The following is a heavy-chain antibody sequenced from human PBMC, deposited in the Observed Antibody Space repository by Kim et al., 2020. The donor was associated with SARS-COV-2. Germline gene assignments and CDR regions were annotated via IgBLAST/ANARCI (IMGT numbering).Heavy chain of an antibody. CDR2: IYYSGST. J-gene: IGHJ4*02. Sequence: SETLSLTCTVSGGSISSSSYYWGWIRQPPGKGLEWIGSIYYSGSTYYNPSLKSRVTISVDTSKNQFSLKLSSVTAADTAVYYCARMYYYGSGKRWFDYWGQGTLVTVSS. CDR1: GGSISSSSYY. D-gene: IGHD3-10*01. V-gene: IGHV4-39*01. CDR3: ARMYYYGSGKRWFDY.